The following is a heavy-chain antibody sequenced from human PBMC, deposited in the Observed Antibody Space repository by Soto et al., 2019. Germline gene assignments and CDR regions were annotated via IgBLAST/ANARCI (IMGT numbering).Heavy chain of an antibody. CDR2: IHSSGST. D-gene: IGHD6-13*01. Sequence: SETLSLTCTVSGASMNSYHWSWIRQPAGKGLEWIGHIHSSGSTNYNPSLKSRVTMSVDTSKNQFSLRLMSLTAADTAVYYCARDQGVAAAGITWFDPWGQGARVTVPQ. CDR3: ARDQGVAAAGITWFDP. CDR1: GASMNSYH. J-gene: IGHJ5*02. V-gene: IGHV4-4*07.